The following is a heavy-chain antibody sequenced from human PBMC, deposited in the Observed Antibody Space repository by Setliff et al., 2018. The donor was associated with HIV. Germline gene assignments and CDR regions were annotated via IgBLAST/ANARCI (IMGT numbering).Heavy chain of an antibody. CDR1: GFTFGDFC. CDR2: ISSSSSYT. CDR3: ARVTTGTTAGDY. J-gene: IGHJ4*02. Sequence: AGGSLRLSCETSGFTFGDFCMNWIRQAPGKGLEWVSYISSSSSYTNYADSVKGRFTISRDNSKNTLYFQMNSLRAEDTAVYYCARVTTGTTAGDYWGQGTLVTVSS. V-gene: IGHV3-11*06. D-gene: IGHD1-1*01.